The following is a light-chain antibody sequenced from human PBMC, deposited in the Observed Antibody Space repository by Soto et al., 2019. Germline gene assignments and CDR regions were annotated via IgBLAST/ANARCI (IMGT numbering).Light chain of an antibody. CDR2: AIS. V-gene: IGKV3-15*01. CDR1: QSVSSN. CDR3: QQFDKWPPST. Sequence: EIVLTQSPATLSVSPGERATLSCRASQSVSSNLAWYQQKPGQAPRLLIYAISTRATGIPARFSGSGSGTDFTLTISSLQSEDCAVYYCQQFDKWPPSTFGQGTKVDI. J-gene: IGKJ1*01.